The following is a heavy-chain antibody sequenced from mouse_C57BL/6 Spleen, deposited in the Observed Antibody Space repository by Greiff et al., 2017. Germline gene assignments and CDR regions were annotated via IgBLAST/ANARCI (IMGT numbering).Heavy chain of an antibody. Sequence: EVKLVESDGGLVQPGSSMKLSCTASGFTFSDYYMAWVRQVSEKGLEWVANFNYAGSSTYYLDSLKSRFIISRDNAKNILYLQMSSLKSEDTATYYCARDRRGSSLGFDYWGQGTTLTVSS. CDR1: GFTFSDYY. CDR3: ARDRRGSSLGFDY. J-gene: IGHJ2*01. D-gene: IGHD1-1*01. V-gene: IGHV5-16*01. CDR2: FNYAGSST.